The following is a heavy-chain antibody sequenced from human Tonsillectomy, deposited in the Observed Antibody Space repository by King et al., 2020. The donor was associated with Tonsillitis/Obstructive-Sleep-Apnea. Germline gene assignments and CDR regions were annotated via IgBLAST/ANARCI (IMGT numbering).Heavy chain of an antibody. Sequence: VQLVESGGGLVQPGRSLRLSCAASGFTFDDYAMHWVRQVPGKGLEWVSGITWNSGYTAYADSVKGRFTISRDNAKNSLYLQLNSLRTEDTALYYCAKALPAFCSTSSCTFDYWGQGTLVTVSS. CDR3: AKALPAFCSTSSCTFDY. CDR2: ITWNSGYT. V-gene: IGHV3-9*01. D-gene: IGHD2-2*01. J-gene: IGHJ4*02. CDR1: GFTFDDYA.